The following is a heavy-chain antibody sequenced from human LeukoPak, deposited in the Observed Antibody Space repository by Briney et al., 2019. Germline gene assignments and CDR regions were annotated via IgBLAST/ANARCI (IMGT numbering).Heavy chain of an antibody. CDR2: ISVYNDNT. CDR3: ARETTRYCFDY. V-gene: IGHV1-18*01. D-gene: IGHD1-7*01. J-gene: IGHJ4*02. Sequence: GASVKVSCKASGYTFTSYGISWVRQAPGQGLEWMGWISVYNDNTNYAQKFQGRVTMTTDTSTNTAYMELRSLRSDDTAVYYCARETTRYCFDYWGQGTLVTVSS. CDR1: GYTFTSYG.